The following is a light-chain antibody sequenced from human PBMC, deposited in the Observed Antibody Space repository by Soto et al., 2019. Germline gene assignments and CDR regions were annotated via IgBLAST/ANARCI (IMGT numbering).Light chain of an antibody. V-gene: IGKV3-15*01. CDR3: QQYNNWPTIT. CDR1: QSVSTN. Sequence: EIVMTQFPATLSVSPWERATLSCRARQSVSTNLAWYQQKPGQAPRLLIYGASTRATGIPARFSGSGSGTEFTLTISSLQSEDFAVYYCQQYNNWPTITCGQGTRLEI. J-gene: IGKJ5*01. CDR2: GAS.